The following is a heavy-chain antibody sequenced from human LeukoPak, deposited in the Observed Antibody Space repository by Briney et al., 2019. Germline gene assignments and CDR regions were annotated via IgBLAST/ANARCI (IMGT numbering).Heavy chain of an antibody. CDR1: GFTLDDYA. Sequence: PGGSLRLSCVASGFTLDDYALHWVRQAPGKGLEWISLISGDGDNTYYANSVKGRFTISRDKSKNSLYLQMSSLRAEDTALYYCAKGVRSGTYYNCFDPWGQGTLVTVPS. V-gene: IGHV3-43*02. CDR3: AKGVRSGTYYNCFDP. CDR2: ISGDGDNT. D-gene: IGHD1-26*01. J-gene: IGHJ5*02.